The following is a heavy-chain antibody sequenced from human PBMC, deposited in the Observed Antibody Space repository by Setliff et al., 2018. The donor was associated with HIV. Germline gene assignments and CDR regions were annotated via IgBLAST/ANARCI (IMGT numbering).Heavy chain of an antibody. CDR2: IDQSGST. D-gene: IGHD2-2*01. V-gene: IGHV4-34*01. CDR3: ARGLGGYCSSVSCYEAYH. CDR1: GGSFSGYS. Sequence: KPSETLSLTCAVYGGSFSGYSWTWIRQPPGKGLEWIGEIDQSGSTNYNPSLKSRVTTSVDTSKNQFSLRLSSVTAADTAVYYCARGLGGYCSSVSCYEAYHWGQGTLVTVSS. J-gene: IGHJ5*02.